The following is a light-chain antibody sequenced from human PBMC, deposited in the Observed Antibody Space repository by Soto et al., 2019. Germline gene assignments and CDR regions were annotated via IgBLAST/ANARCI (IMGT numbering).Light chain of an antibody. CDR1: QSIRHY. CDR2: GAS. CDR3: QHDNSYSQT. V-gene: IGKV1-5*01. J-gene: IGKJ1*01. Sequence: DIQMTQSPPTLSASVGDRVTITCRASQSIRHYLAWYQQMPGKAPKLLIYGASTLQSGVPSRFSGSGSGTEFTLTISSLQPDDFGTYFFQHDNSYSQTFGQGTKVEIK.